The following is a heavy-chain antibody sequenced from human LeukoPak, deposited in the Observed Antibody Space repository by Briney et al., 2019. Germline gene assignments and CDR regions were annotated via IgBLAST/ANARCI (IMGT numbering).Heavy chain of an antibody. D-gene: IGHD5-12*01. Sequence: PGGSLRLSCAASGFHFSSYGMHWVRQAPGKGLEWVAAISHEGSNAYYADSVKGRFTISRDNSKNTLYLQMNSLRAEDTAVYYCARDNPIIDSGYDDHYYYGMDVWGQGTTVTVSS. CDR1: GFHFSSYG. CDR2: ISHEGSNA. J-gene: IGHJ6*02. V-gene: IGHV3-30*03. CDR3: ARDNPIIDSGYDDHYYYGMDV.